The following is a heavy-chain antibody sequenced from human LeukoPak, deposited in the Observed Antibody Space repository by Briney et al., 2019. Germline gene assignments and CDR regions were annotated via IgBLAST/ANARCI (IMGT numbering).Heavy chain of an antibody. CDR2: MNPKTGYT. CDR3: ARMVLITMVRGVIISPDYYYYGMDV. D-gene: IGHD3-10*01. J-gene: IGHJ6*02. V-gene: IGHV1-8*01. Sequence: GASVKVSCKASGYTFTNYHIIWVRQAAGQGLEWMGWMNPKTGYTVYAQKFRGRVTMTRYTSINTAYMELSSLRSEDTAVYYCARMVLITMVRGVIISPDYYYYGMDVWGQGTTVTVSS. CDR1: GYTFTNYH.